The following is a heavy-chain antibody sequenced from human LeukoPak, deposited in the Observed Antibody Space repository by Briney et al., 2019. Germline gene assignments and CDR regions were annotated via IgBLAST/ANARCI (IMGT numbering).Heavy chain of an antibody. V-gene: IGHV3-21*01. CDR2: ISSSSRYI. J-gene: IGHJ6*03. CDR3: ARVEDYYYMDV. Sequence: GGSLRLSCAASGFTFSSYSMNWVRQAPGKGLEWVSSISSSSRYIYYADSVKGRFTISRDNAKNSLYLQMNSLRAEDTAVYYCARVEDYYYMDVWGKGTTVTVSS. CDR1: GFTFSSYS.